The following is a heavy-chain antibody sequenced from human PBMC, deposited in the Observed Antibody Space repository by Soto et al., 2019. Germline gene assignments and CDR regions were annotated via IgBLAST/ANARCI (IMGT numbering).Heavy chain of an antibody. D-gene: IGHD6-6*01. V-gene: IGHV3-48*02. CDR2: ISSRSYTI. Sequence: EVQLVESGGGLVQPGGSLRLSCAASGFSFSTYSMNWVRQAPGKGLEWVSYISSRSYTIYYVDSVKGRFTISRDNAKNSLYLQMNSLRDEDTAVHYCARGGSSSDNGMDVWGQGTTVTMSS. CDR1: GFSFSTYS. CDR3: ARGGSSSDNGMDV. J-gene: IGHJ6*02.